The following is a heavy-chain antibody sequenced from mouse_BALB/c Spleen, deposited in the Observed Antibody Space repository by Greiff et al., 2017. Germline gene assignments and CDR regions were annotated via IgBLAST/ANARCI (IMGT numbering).Heavy chain of an antibody. CDR2: ISSGSSTI. CDR1: GFTFSSFG. D-gene: IGHD1-2*01. CDR3: ARFTTANAMDY. V-gene: IGHV5-17*02. J-gene: IGHJ4*01. Sequence: EVQLVESGGGLVQPGGSRKLSCAASGFTFSSFGMHWVRQAPEKGLEWVAYISSGSSTISYADTVKGRFTISSDNPKNTLFLQMTSLRSEDTAMYYCARFTTANAMDYWGQGTSVTVSS.